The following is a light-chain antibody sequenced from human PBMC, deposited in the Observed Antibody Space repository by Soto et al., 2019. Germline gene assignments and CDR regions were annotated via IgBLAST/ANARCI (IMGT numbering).Light chain of an antibody. CDR2: EVS. Sequence: QSVLTQPASVSGSPGQSSTISCTGTSSDVGNYNLVSWYQQHPGKAPKPLIYEVSKRPSGVTDRFSGSKSGNTASLTISGLQAEDEADYYCCSYAGSSTPYVFGTGTKLTVL. CDR3: CSYAGSSTPYV. J-gene: IGLJ1*01. CDR1: SSDVGNYNL. V-gene: IGLV2-23*02.